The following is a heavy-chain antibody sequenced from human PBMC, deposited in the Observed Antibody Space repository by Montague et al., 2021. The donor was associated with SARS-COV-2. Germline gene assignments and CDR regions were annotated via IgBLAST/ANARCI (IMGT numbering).Heavy chain of an antibody. J-gene: IGHJ5*02. CDR2: INHSGST. V-gene: IGHV4-34*01. D-gene: IGHD2-2*02. Sequence: SETLSLTCGVYGGSFNGYYWIWIRQPPGKGLEWIGEINHSGSTNYNPSLKIRVTISVDTSKNKFSLKLSSVTAAATAVYYCASLTLGYCSSTSCYSDWFDPWGQGTMVTVS. CDR1: GGSFNGYY. CDR3: ASLTLGYCSSTSCYSDWFDP.